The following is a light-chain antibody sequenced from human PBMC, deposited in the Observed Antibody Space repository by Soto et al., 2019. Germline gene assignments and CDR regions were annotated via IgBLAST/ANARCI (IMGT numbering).Light chain of an antibody. CDR1: QSVSSS. Sequence: EIVLTQSPATLSLSPGERASLSCRASQSVSSSLAWFQQKPGQAPRLLIYGSSTRATGIPARFSGSGSGTQFTLTISSLQSEDFAVYYCQQYDDWPGTFGQGTKVDIK. V-gene: IGKV3-15*01. CDR3: QQYDDWPGT. J-gene: IGKJ1*01. CDR2: GSS.